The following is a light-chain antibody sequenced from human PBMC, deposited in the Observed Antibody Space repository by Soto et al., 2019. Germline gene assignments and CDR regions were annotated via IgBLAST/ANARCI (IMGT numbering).Light chain of an antibody. Sequence: DIQMTQSPSTLAAFVGDRVTITCRANQSIRDSMAWYQQKAGRSPKLLIYRASSLESGVPSRFSGSGSGTEFILTISSLQPDDFATYYCQQYHSWTFGQGTKV. CDR3: QQYHSWT. CDR1: QSIRDS. J-gene: IGKJ1*01. V-gene: IGKV1-5*03. CDR2: RAS.